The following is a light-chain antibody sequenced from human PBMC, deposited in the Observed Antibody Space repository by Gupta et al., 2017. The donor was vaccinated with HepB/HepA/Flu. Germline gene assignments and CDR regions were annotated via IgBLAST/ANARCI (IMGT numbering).Light chain of an antibody. Sequence: EIVLTQSPATLSVSPGERATLSCRASQSVNNNLAWYQKKPGQAPRLLIYSVSTRATGIPARFSGSGYGAEFTLTISSRQSEDFAVYHCQQYKKWPPWTFGQGTKVEIK. CDR3: QQYKKWPPWT. CDR1: QSVNNN. CDR2: SVS. J-gene: IGKJ1*01. V-gene: IGKV3-15*01.